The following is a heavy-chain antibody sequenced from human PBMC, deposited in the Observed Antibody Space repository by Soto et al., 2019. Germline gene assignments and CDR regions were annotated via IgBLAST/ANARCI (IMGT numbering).Heavy chain of an antibody. CDR2: IFSSGST. V-gene: IGHV4-4*07. CDR3: AREGSYSAYNFAHGIQLWSFGF. Sequence: QVRLQESGPGLLKPSETLSLTCTVSGGSINTFYWSWVRQPAGKGLEWIGRIFSSGSTSFNPSLEGRVAMSVDTSKNHFSLNLSSVTAADMAVYYCAREGSYSAYNFAHGIQLWSFGFWGQGALVTVSS. D-gene: IGHD5-12*01. CDR1: GGSINTFY. J-gene: IGHJ4*02.